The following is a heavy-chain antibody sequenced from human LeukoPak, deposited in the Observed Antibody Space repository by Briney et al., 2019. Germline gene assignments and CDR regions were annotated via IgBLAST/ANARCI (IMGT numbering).Heavy chain of an antibody. J-gene: IGHJ4*02. CDR2: INQDGSET. CDR1: GFTFSSYW. Sequence: GGSLRLTCAASGFTFSSYWMSWVRQAPGKGLEWVANINQDGSETYYVDSVRGRFTISRDNAKNSLYLQMNSLRAEDTAVYYCARDIVPPGICFDFWGQGTLVTVSS. V-gene: IGHV3-7*01. CDR3: ARDIVPPGICFDF. D-gene: IGHD2-2*01.